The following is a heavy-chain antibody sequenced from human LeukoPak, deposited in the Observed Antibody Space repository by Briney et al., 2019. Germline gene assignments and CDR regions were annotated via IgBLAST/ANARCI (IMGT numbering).Heavy chain of an antibody. CDR1: GFTFSSHS. CDR3: AKEARECGGDCFSLLDY. CDR2: INSGGNT. J-gene: IGHJ4*02. Sequence: GGSLRLSCAVSGFTFSSHSMSWVRQAPGKGLEWVSLINSGGNTYYADSVKGRFTISRDNSKNMLYLQMNSLRAEDTAVFYCAKEARECGGDCFSLLDYWGQGTLVTVSS. D-gene: IGHD2-21*02. V-gene: IGHV3-23*01.